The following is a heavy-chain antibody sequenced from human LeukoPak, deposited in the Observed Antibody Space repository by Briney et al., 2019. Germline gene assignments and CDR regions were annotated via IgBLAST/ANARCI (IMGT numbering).Heavy chain of an antibody. CDR2: MNANSGNT. CDR1: GYIFTNYD. Sequence: ASVKVSCKASGYIFTNYDINWVRQATGQGLEWMGWMNANSGNTGYTQKFQGRDTMTRDTSISSAYMELSSLGSEDTAVYYCARARSGSYGKYGMVVWGQGTSVTVSS. J-gene: IGHJ6*02. CDR3: ARARSGSYGKYGMVV. D-gene: IGHD1-26*01. V-gene: IGHV1-8*01.